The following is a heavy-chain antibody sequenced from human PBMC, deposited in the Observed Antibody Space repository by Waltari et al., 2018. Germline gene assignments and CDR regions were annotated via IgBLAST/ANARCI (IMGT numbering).Heavy chain of an antibody. CDR1: GGSFRGYY. CDR2: INHNGNI. CDR3: VRLEDCTGPGGNCYSGDSFALDV. D-gene: IGHD2-8*02. J-gene: IGHJ6*02. V-gene: IGHV4-34*02. Sequence: QVQLQQWGAGLLQPSETLSLTCAVYGGSFRGYYWGWVRQPHGKGLEWMAEINHNGNINRNPSLRSRVTLLIDTSKSQLSLKINSVTAADTAVYYCVRLEDCTGPGGNCYSGDSFALDVWGQGTPVTVSS.